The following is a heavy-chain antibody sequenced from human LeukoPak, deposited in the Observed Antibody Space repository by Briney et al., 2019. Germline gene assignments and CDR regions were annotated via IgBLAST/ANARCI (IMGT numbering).Heavy chain of an antibody. Sequence: GRSLRLSCVASGFIVNDHAMHWVRQTPGKGLEWVAGVFWNGVDKGYADSVKGRFTISRDNAKNSLYLQMNSLRAEDTAVYYCARIVLVRGVIYYGMDVWGQGTTVTVSS. D-gene: IGHD3-10*01. CDR3: ARIVLVRGVIYYGMDV. V-gene: IGHV3-9*01. J-gene: IGHJ6*02. CDR1: GFIVNDHA. CDR2: VFWNGVDK.